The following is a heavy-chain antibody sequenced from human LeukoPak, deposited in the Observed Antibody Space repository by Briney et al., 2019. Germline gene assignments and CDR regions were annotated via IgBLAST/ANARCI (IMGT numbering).Heavy chain of an antibody. CDR3: ARGAAGYSYG. D-gene: IGHD5-18*01. Sequence: SETLSLTCAVDGGSFSGYYWSWIRQPPGKGLEWIGEINHSGSTNYNPSLKSRVTISIDTSKNQFSLRLSSVTAADTAVYYCARGAAGYSYGWGQGTLVTVSS. CDR1: GGSFSGYY. V-gene: IGHV4-34*01. J-gene: IGHJ4*02. CDR2: INHSGST.